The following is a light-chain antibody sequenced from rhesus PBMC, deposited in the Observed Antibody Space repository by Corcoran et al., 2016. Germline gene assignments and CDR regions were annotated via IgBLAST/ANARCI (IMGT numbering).Light chain of an antibody. CDR2: KAS. J-gene: IGKJ2*01. CDR3: QHCFGTPFS. Sequence: DIQMTQSPSSLSASVGDRVTITCRASENVNSYLNWYQQKPGKAPKLLIYKASTLQSGVPSRFGGSGSGTDYTFTVSSLQPEDVATYYCQHCFGTPFSFGQGTKVEIK. V-gene: IGKV1-74*01. CDR1: ENVNSY.